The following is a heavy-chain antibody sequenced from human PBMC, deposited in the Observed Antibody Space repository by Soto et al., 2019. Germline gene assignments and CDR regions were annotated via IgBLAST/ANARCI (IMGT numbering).Heavy chain of an antibody. J-gene: IGHJ4*02. Sequence: PSETLSLTCSVSGDSINSRYWSWIRQPPGKGLEWIGYIDYAGSTNYAPSLQSRVTMSVDTSKNQVSLKLRYVTAADTAVYYCVRQRGNYFDFWGQGTLVTVSS. CDR1: GDSINSRY. V-gene: IGHV4-59*11. CDR3: VRQRGNYFDF. CDR2: IDYAGST. D-gene: IGHD3-10*01.